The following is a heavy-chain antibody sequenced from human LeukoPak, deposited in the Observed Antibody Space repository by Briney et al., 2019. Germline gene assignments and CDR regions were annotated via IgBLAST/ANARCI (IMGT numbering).Heavy chain of an antibody. CDR2: INHSGST. D-gene: IGHD3-16*01. Sequence: SETLSLTCAVYGGSFSGYYWSWIRQPPGKGLGWIGEINHSGSTNYNPSLKSRVTISVDTSKNQFSLKLSSVTAADTAVYYCARDDGGGDFDYWGQGTLVTVSS. CDR3: ARDDGGGDFDY. CDR1: GGSFSGYY. J-gene: IGHJ4*02. V-gene: IGHV4-34*01.